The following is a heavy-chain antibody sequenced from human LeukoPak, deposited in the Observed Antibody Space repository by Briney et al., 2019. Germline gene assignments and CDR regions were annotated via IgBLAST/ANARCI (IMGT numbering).Heavy chain of an antibody. D-gene: IGHD1-26*01. V-gene: IGHV4-38-2*01. CDR1: TYSINSDYH. J-gene: IGHJ4*02. Sequence: SETLSLTCAISTYSINSDYHWAWIRQPPGKGLEWIGSIYHTGRTYYNPAHKTRVTILLDTSRNQFSLRLSSVTASDTAVYFRARHVSGNLWYFDDWGQGTLVTVSS. CDR2: IYHTGRT. CDR3: ARHVSGNLWYFDD.